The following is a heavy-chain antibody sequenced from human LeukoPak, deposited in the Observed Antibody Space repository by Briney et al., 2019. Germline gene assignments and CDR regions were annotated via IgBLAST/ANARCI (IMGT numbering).Heavy chain of an antibody. CDR3: ARKPFYDFFDPY. D-gene: IGHD3-3*01. Sequence: PSETLSLTCAVYGGSFSGYYWSWIRQAPGKGLEWIGEINHSGSTNYNPSLKSRVTISVDTSKNQFSLKLGSVTAADTAVYYCARKPFYDFFDPYWGQGTLVTVSS. V-gene: IGHV4-34*01. J-gene: IGHJ4*02. CDR1: GGSFSGYY. CDR2: INHSGST.